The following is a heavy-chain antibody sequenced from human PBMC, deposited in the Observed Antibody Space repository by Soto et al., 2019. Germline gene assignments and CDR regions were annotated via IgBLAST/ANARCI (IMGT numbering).Heavy chain of an antibody. CDR3: ARAPGGSTETFDS. Sequence: QVHLVASGGGMVQPGRSLRLACTASGFTFRSYAMHWVRQAPGKGLEWVAVISYSGSNTYYADSVKDRFSISRDISNNTLYLQMNSLRSEDTAVYYCARAPGGSTETFDSWGQGTLVTVSS. CDR1: GFTFRSYA. D-gene: IGHD3-10*01. V-gene: IGHV3-30-3*01. CDR2: ISYSGSNT. J-gene: IGHJ4*02.